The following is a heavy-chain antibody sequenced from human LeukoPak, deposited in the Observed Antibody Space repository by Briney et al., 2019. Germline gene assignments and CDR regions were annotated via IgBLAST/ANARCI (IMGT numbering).Heavy chain of an antibody. Sequence: EASVRVSCKTSGYTFTDYYVHWVRQAPGQGLEWMGRINPNSGDTSYAQSFQGRVSMTRDRSISTAYMELSRLGSDDTAVFYCARDRVGCSSTGCLFDHWGQGTQVTVSS. CDR1: GYTFTDYY. J-gene: IGHJ4*02. CDR3: ARDRVGCSSTGCLFDH. CDR2: INPNSGDT. D-gene: IGHD2-2*01. V-gene: IGHV1-2*06.